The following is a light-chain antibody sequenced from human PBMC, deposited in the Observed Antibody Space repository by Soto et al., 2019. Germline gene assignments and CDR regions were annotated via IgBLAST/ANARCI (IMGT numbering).Light chain of an antibody. CDR3: QYSET. J-gene: IGKJ1*01. V-gene: IGKV3-20*01. CDR1: QSVTSTS. Sequence: EIVLTQSPGTLSLSPGERATLSCRASQSVTSTSLAWYQQKPGQTPRLLIYGTSTRATGIPDRFSGSGSGTDFTLTISRLEPEDFAVYYCQYSETFGQGTKVDIK. CDR2: GTS.